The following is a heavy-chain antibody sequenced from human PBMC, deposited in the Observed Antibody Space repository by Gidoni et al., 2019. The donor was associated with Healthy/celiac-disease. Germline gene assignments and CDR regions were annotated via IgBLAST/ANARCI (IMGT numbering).Heavy chain of an antibody. J-gene: IGHJ5*02. CDR2: IYHSGST. CDR1: GGSVSSSNW. V-gene: IGHV4-4*02. D-gene: IGHD2-2*01. Sequence: QVQLQESGPGLVKPSGPLSLTCAVSGGSVSSSNWWSWVRQPPGKGLEWIGEIYHSGSTIYNPSLKSRVTISVDKSKNQFSLKLSSVTAADTAVYYCAREISIVVVPAAERYNWFDTWGQGTLVTVSS. CDR3: AREISIVVVPAAERYNWFDT.